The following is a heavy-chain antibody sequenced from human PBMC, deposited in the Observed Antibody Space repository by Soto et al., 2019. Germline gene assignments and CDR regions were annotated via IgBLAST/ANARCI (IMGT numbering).Heavy chain of an antibody. Sequence: EVQLVESGGGLVQPGGSLRLSCAASGFTFTTYGIHWVRQAPGKGLGFVSAITSNGGSTYYADSVKGRFTISRDNSKNTVYLQMGSLSVEDMGVYYCAIARRDCSSSSCYLYYFDYWGQGTLVTVSS. CDR3: AIARRDCSSSSCYLYYFDY. CDR2: ITSNGGST. V-gene: IGHV3-64*07. D-gene: IGHD2-2*01. J-gene: IGHJ4*02. CDR1: GFTFTTYG.